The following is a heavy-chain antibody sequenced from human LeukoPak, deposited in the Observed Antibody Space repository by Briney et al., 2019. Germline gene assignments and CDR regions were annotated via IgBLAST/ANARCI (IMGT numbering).Heavy chain of an antibody. V-gene: IGHV4-30-2*01. Sequence: SETLSLTCAVSGGSISSGGYSLSWIRQTPGKGLGWIVYIYHSGSTYYNPSLKSRVTISVDRSKNQFSLKLSSVTAADTAVYYCARGKAPYYFDYWGQGTLVTVSS. CDR3: ARGKAPYYFDY. J-gene: IGHJ4*02. CDR2: IYHSGST. CDR1: GGSISSGGYS.